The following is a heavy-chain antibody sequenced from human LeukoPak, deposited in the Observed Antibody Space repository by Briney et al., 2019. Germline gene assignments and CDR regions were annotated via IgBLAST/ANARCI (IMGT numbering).Heavy chain of an antibody. CDR1: GFTFSTYG. D-gene: IGHD5-18*01. CDR2: IKSKADGGTT. CDR3: TTGTWIQLWLADY. Sequence: GGSLRLSCEASGFTFSTYGMHWVRQAPGKGLEWVGHIKSKADGGTTDFAAPVKGRFTISRDDSKNTLFLQMNSLKTEDTAVYYCTTGTWIQLWLADYWGQGTLVTVSS. J-gene: IGHJ4*02. V-gene: IGHV3-15*01.